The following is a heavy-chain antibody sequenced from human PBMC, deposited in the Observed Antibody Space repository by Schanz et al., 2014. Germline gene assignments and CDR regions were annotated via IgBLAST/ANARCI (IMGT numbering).Heavy chain of an antibody. CDR1: GFTVSNSY. CDR3: AKDHPSSGWPAFDV. D-gene: IGHD6-19*01. V-gene: IGHV3-53*01. CDR2: IYSSGST. Sequence: DVQLVDSGGGLVQPGGSLRLSCAASGFTVSNSYIHWVRQAPGKGLEWVSTIYSSGSTYYADSVRGRFTISRDLSSNTLYLQMNSLRADDSAIYYCAKDHPSSGWPAFDVWGQGTQVNVSS. J-gene: IGHJ4*02.